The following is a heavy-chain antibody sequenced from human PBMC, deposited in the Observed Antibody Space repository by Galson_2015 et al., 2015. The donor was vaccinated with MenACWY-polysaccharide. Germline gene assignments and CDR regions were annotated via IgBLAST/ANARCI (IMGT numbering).Heavy chain of an antibody. CDR2: IYPSDSDV. J-gene: IGHJ6*02. CDR1: GYLFTSFA. CDR3: ARKDHGTGSMDV. Sequence: QSGAEVKKPGESLKISCKASGYLFTSFAIGWVRQMPGEGLEWLGIIYPSDSDVKYNPSFQGQVTFSADRSTNTAYLQWSSLKASDSAMYYCARKDHGTGSMDVWSQGTTVTVSS. V-gene: IGHV5-51*01. D-gene: IGHD3-10*01.